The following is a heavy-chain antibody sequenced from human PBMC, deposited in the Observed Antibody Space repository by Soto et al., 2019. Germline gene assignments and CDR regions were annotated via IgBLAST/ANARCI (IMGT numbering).Heavy chain of an antibody. Sequence: QVQLVDSGGGVVQPGTSLRLSCAASGFTFSSYGMHWVRQAPGKGPEWVAVIWHDGNKKYYADSVKGRFTISRDNSKDTLYLQMDSLIVEDTALYYCARGRMRNDDFCDSWGQGTLVTVSS. D-gene: IGHD1-1*01. CDR2: IWHDGNKK. V-gene: IGHV3-33*01. CDR3: ARGRMRNDDFCDS. CDR1: GFTFSSYG. J-gene: IGHJ5*02.